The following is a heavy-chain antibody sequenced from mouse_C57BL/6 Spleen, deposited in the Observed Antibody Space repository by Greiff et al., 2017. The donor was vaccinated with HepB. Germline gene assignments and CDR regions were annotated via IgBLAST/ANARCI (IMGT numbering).Heavy chain of an antibody. J-gene: IGHJ1*03. Sequence: VQLQQSGPELVKPGASVKISCKASGYSFTGYYMNWVKQSPEKSLEWIGEINPSTGGTTYNQKFKAKATLTVDKSSSTAYMQLKSLTSEDSAVYYCARGYSNYLYWYFDVWGTGTTVTVSS. CDR2: INPSTGGT. CDR3: ARGYSNYLYWYFDV. CDR1: GYSFTGYY. V-gene: IGHV1-42*01. D-gene: IGHD2-5*01.